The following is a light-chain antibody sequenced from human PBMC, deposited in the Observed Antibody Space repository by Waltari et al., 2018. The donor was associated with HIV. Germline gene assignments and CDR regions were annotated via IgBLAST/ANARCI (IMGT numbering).Light chain of an antibody. J-gene: IGLJ2*01. CDR2: EVS. Sequence: QSALTQPASVSGSPGQSITISCTGPSSAVGGYHYVSWYQQHPGKAPKLMIYEVSNRPSGVSNRFSGSKSGNTASLTISGLQAEDEADYYCSSYTSSSTVVFGGGTKLTVL. CDR1: SSAVGGYHY. V-gene: IGLV2-14*01. CDR3: SSYTSSSTVV.